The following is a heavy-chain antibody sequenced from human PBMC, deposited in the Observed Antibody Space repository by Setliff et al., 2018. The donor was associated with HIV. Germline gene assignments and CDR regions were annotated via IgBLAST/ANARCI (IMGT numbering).Heavy chain of an antibody. V-gene: IGHV4-4*07. CDR1: GGSMSTYY. J-gene: IGHJ4*02. CDR3: ARLIDVRIFDY. CDR2: IYSSGST. Sequence: SETLSLTCSVSGGSMSTYYWSWIRQPAGKGLEWIGRIYSSGSTIYNPSLRSRVTMSVDTSKSQLSLKLNSVTAADTAVYYCARLIDVRIFDYWGQGTLVTVSS.